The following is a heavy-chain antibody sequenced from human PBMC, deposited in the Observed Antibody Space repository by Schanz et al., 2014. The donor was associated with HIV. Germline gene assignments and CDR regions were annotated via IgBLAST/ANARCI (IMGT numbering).Heavy chain of an antibody. CDR1: GFSFSSYA. CDR2: ISDSGGST. D-gene: IGHD2-15*01. V-gene: IGHV3-23*01. CDR3: AKGGRDILSYYGMDV. Sequence: EVQLLESGGGLLQPGGSLRLSCAASGFSFSSYAMSWVRQAPGKGLEWVSVISDSGGSTYYAGSVKGPFTISRDNSKNTLYLQMNSLRAEDTAVYYCAKGGRDILSYYGMDVWGQGTTVTVSS. J-gene: IGHJ6*02.